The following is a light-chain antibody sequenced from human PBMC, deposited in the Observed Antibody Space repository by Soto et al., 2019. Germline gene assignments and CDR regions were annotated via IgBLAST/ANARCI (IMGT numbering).Light chain of an antibody. Sequence: QSVLTQPRSVSGTPGQTVTISCSGSNANIGSNYVDWYQQLPGTAPKLLIFASNQRPSGVSNRFSGSRSGNTASLTISGLQAEDEADYFCCSYATGSTYIFGTGTKVTVL. CDR3: CSYATGSTYI. J-gene: IGLJ1*01. CDR1: NANIGSNY. V-gene: IGLV1-44*01. CDR2: ASN.